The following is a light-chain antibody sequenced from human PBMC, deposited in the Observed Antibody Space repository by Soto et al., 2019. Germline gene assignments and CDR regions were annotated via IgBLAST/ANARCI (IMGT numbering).Light chain of an antibody. V-gene: IGKV4-1*01. J-gene: IGKJ1*01. CDR1: QSILDRSKNKYY. CDR2: WAS. CDR3: QQYFTSPWT. Sequence: DIVMTQSPDSLAVSLGERATFNCKSSQSILDRSKNKYYLAWYQQKSGQPPKLLIHWASLRESGVPDRFTGSGFGTDFTLDISSRQAEDVAVYYCQQYFTSPWTFGQGTKVEI.